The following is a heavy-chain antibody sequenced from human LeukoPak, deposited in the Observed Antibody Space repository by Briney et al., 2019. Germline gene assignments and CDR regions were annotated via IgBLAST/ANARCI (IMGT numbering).Heavy chain of an antibody. CDR3: ARDNWNYGSSMDV. V-gene: IGHV4-39*07. CDR1: GGSISSSSYY. CDR2: IYYSGST. J-gene: IGHJ6*02. Sequence: SETLSLTCTVSGGSISSSSYYWGWIRQPPGKGLEWIGSIYYSGSTYYNPSLKSRVTISVDTSKNQFSLKLSSVTAADTAVYYCARDNWNYGSSMDVWGQGTTVTVSS. D-gene: IGHD1-7*01.